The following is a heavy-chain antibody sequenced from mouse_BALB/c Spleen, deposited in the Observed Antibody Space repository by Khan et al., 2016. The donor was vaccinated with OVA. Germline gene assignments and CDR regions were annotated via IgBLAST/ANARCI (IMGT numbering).Heavy chain of an antibody. Sequence: EVQLHESGPGLVKPSQSLSPTCTVTAYSITSGYAWNWIRQFPGNKLEWMGYISYSGVTSYTPSLKSRISITRDISKNQFFLQLTSVTTEDTATYYCARGNYYGYYFDYWGQGTTLTVSS. CDR3: ARGNYYGYYFDY. D-gene: IGHD1-1*01. CDR1: AYSITSGYA. J-gene: IGHJ2*01. V-gene: IGHV3-2*02. CDR2: ISYSGVT.